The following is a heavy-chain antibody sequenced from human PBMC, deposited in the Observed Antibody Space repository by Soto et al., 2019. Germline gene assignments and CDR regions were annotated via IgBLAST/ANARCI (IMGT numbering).Heavy chain of an antibody. J-gene: IGHJ5*02. Sequence: QLQLQESGSGLVKPSQTLSLPCAVSGGSISSGGYSWSWIRQPPGKGLEWIGYIYHSGSAYYNPSFQSRLTISVDRSKNQCSLTLSSVTAADTAVYYCARVPGPWGQGTLLTVSS. CDR2: IYHSGSA. V-gene: IGHV4-30-2*01. CDR1: GGSISSGGYS. CDR3: ARVPGP.